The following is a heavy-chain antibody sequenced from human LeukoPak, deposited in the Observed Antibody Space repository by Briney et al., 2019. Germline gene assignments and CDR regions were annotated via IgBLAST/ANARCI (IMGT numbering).Heavy chain of an antibody. CDR2: IKPDGSKK. Sequence: GGSLRLSCVASGFTFSNTWMNWVRQAPERGLEWVANIKPDGSKKYYVDSVKGRFTISRDNAKNSLFLQMNRLRAEDTAVYYCAKRKYSSGWPIEYWGQGTLVTVSS. CDR1: GFTFSNTW. J-gene: IGHJ4*02. CDR3: AKRKYSSGWPIEY. D-gene: IGHD6-19*01. V-gene: IGHV3-7*02.